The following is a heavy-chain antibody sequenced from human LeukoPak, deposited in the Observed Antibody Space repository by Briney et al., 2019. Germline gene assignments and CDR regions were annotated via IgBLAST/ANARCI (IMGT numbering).Heavy chain of an antibody. CDR3: ARDPNRNYFDY. Sequence: GGSLRLSCAASGFTFSIYAMYWVRQAPGKGLEWVAVISYAGSNTYYADSVKGRFAISRDNSKNTLYLQMNSLRAEDTAVYYCARDPNRNYFDYWGQGTLVTVSS. V-gene: IGHV3-30*09. J-gene: IGHJ4*02. CDR2: ISYAGSNT. CDR1: GFTFSIYA. D-gene: IGHD2-8*01.